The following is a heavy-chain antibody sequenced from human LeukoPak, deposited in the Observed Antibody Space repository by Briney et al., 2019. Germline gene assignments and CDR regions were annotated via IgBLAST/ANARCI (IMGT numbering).Heavy chain of an antibody. CDR1: GGPFSGYY. CDR2: ISRFGST. V-gene: IGHV4-34*01. Sequence: SETLSLTCDVLGGPFSGYYWSWIRQPSGRGLEWIGEISRFGSTDYNPSLKSRVTISVDTSGGRFSLKLSSVTAADTAVYYCAREQWLGFYYFDYWGQGTLVTVSS. J-gene: IGHJ4*02. CDR3: AREQWLGFYYFDY. D-gene: IGHD6-19*01.